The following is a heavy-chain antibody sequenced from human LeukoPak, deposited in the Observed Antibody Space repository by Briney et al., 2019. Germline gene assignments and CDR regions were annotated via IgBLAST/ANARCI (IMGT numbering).Heavy chain of an antibody. J-gene: IGHJ6*03. D-gene: IGHD4-17*01. CDR3: ARRETTVTTRGYYYYMDV. V-gene: IGHV3-21*01. Sequence: GRSLRLSCAASGFTFSSYSMNWVRQAPGKGLEWVSSISSSSSYIYYADSVKGRFTISRDNAKNSLYLQMNSLRAEDTAVYYCARRETTVTTRGYYYYMDVWGKGTTVTVSS. CDR2: ISSSSSYI. CDR1: GFTFSSYS.